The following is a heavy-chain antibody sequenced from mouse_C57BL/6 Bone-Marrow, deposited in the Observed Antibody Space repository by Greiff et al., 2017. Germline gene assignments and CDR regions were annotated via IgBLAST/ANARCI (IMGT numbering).Heavy chain of an antibody. CDR3: AREDYYGNMFAY. V-gene: IGHV5-6*01. CDR1: GFTFSSYG. Sequence: EVQLVESGGDLVKPGGSLKLSCAASGFTFSSYGMSWVRQTPDKRLEWVATISSGGSYTYSPDRVKGRFTISRDNAKNTLYLQLSSLKSEDTAMYDCAREDYYGNMFAYWGQGTLVTVSA. D-gene: IGHD1-1*01. CDR2: ISSGGSYT. J-gene: IGHJ3*01.